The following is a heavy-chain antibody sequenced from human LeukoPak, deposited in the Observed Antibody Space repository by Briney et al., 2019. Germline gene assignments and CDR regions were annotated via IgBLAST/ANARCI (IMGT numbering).Heavy chain of an antibody. CDR2: IKQDGSEK. D-gene: IGHD4-17*01. Sequence: PGGSLRLSCVASGFSISSHWMSWVRQAPGKGLEWVANIKQDGSEKYYVDSVKGRFTISRDNAKNSLYLQMNSLRAEDTAVYYCARGGDLFDYWGQGTLVTVSS. J-gene: IGHJ4*02. CDR3: ARGGDLFDY. V-gene: IGHV3-7*01. CDR1: GFSISSHW.